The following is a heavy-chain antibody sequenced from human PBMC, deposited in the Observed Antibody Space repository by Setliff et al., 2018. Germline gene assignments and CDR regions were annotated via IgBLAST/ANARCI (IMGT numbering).Heavy chain of an antibody. J-gene: IGHJ4*02. CDR2: ISYDGNTK. CDR3: ARGLPFLDWFLAYFDY. D-gene: IGHD3-3*01. CDR1: GFTFSRFS. Sequence: GGSLRLSCAASGFTFSRFSLHWVRQAPGKGLEWVAVISYDGNTKYYADSVKGRFTISKDNTRNTLSLQMTSLRPEDTAVYYCARGLPFLDWFLAYFDYWGQGTLVTVSS. V-gene: IGHV3-30*03.